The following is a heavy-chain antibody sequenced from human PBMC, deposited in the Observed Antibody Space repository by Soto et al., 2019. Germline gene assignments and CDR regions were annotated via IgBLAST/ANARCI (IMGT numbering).Heavy chain of an antibody. CDR3: ASTKYDSSAYYYWYLGL. D-gene: IGHD3-22*01. J-gene: IGHJ2*01. Sequence: QVELVQSGAEVKKPGSSVKVSCQASEDTFRNYAISWVRQAPGPGLERMGGIIPIVGTANYAQKFQGRVTITADTSANTVYLELSSLRSEDTAVYYCASTKYDSSAYYYWYLGLWGRGTLVTVSS. CDR2: IIPIVGTA. CDR1: EDTFRNYA. V-gene: IGHV1-69*06.